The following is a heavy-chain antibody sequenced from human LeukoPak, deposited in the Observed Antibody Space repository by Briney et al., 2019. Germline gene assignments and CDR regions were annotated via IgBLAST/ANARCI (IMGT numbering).Heavy chain of an antibody. Sequence: PGGSLRLSCAASGFTFDDYAMHWVRQAPGKGLEWVSGISWNSGSLGYADSVKGRFTISRDNAKTSLYLQMNSLGAEDTALYYCAKGTMVYGTYGSSWFDTWGQGTPVTVSS. CDR1: GFTFDDYA. CDR2: ISWNSGSL. CDR3: AKGTMVYGTYGSSWFDT. D-gene: IGHD2-8*01. V-gene: IGHV3-9*01. J-gene: IGHJ5*02.